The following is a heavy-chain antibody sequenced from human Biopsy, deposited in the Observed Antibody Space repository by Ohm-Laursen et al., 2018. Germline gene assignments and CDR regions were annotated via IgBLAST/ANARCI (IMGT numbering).Heavy chain of an antibody. CDR1: GKSFNGYY. CDR2: INHSGRT. CDR3: VRGVDYYDPYHYYALDV. V-gene: IGHV4-34*01. J-gene: IGHJ6*02. D-gene: IGHD3-22*01. Sequence: TLSLTCAVYGKSFNGYYWSWIRQTPGEGLEWIGEINHSGRTNYNPSLKSRVTISVDTSKNQFPLKVRSVTAADTAVYYCVRGVDYYDPYHYYALDVWGQGTTVTVSS.